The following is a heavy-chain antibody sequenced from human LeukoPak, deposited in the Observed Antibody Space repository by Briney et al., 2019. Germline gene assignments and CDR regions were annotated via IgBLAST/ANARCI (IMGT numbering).Heavy chain of an antibody. CDR2: IYYSGST. CDR1: GGSISSSSYY. J-gene: IGHJ5*02. Sequence: SSETLSLTCTVSGGSISSSSYYWGWIRQPPGKGLEWIGSIYYSGSTYYNPSLKSRVTISVDTSKNQFSLKLSSVTAADTAVYYCARRGYYDSSGYYPWGKGTLVTVSS. CDR3: ARRGYYDSSGYYP. V-gene: IGHV4-39*01. D-gene: IGHD3-22*01.